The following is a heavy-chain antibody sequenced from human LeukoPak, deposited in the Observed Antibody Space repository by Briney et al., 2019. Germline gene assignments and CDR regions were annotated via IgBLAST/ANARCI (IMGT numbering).Heavy chain of an antibody. CDR2: ISGSGGST. J-gene: IGHJ4*02. D-gene: IGHD2-8*01. CDR1: GFTFQNYA. Sequence: GGSLRLSCAASGFTFQNYAMSWVRQAPGKGLEWVSAISGSGGSTYYADSVKGRFTISRDNSKNTLYLQMNSLRAEDTAVYYCAKGRYCTNGVCYLDYWGQGTLVTVSS. V-gene: IGHV3-23*01. CDR3: AKGRYCTNGVCYLDY.